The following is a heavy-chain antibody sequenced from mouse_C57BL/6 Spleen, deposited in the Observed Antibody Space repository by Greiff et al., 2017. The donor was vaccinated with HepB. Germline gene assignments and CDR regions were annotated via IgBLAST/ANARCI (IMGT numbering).Heavy chain of an antibody. D-gene: IGHD1-1*01. Sequence: EVMLVESEGGLVQPGSSMKLSCTASGFTFSDYYMAWVRQVPEKGLEWVANINYDGSSTYYLDSLKSRFIISRDNAKNILYLQMSSLKSEDTATYYCARYYGSSWGFDYWGQGTTLTVSS. CDR1: GFTFSDYY. J-gene: IGHJ2*01. CDR2: INYDGSST. V-gene: IGHV5-16*01. CDR3: ARYYGSSWGFDY.